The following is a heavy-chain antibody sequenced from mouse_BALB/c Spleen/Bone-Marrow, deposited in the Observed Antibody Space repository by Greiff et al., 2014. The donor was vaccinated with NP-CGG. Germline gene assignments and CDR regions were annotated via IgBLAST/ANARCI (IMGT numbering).Heavy chain of an antibody. V-gene: IGHV1-18*01. CDR1: GYSFTGYT. Sequence: EVQLQQSGPELVKPGASMKISCKASGYSFTGYTMNWVKQSHGKYLEWIGLINPYNGGTSYNQKFKGKATLTVDKSSSTAYMELLSLTSEDSAVYYCASYYGNYWYFDVWAQGPRSPSPQ. J-gene: IGHJ1*01. D-gene: IGHD2-1*01. CDR2: INPYNGGT. CDR3: ASYYGNYWYFDV.